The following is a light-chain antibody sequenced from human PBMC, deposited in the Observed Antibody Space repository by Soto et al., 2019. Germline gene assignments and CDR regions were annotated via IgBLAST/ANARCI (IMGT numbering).Light chain of an antibody. J-gene: IGKJ1*01. Sequence: DIQMTQSPSSLSASVGDRVTITCRASHDSRNCLDLYQHKPGQAPKLLIYAASIRQSGAPARFSGSGYGTDFTLTISSLQAEDFATYYCHKYDTARTFGQGTKVDVK. CDR1: HDSRNC. V-gene: IGKV1-27*01. CDR2: AAS. CDR3: HKYDTART.